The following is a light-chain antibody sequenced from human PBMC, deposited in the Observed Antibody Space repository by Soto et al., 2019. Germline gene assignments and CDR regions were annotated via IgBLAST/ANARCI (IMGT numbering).Light chain of an antibody. CDR2: EVN. Sequence: QSVLTQPASVSGSPGQSITISCTGTSSNVGSYKLVSWYQQHPGKAPKLMIFEVNKRPSGVSNRFSGSKSGNTASLTISGLKDEDEADYYCCSSGGSPTYVFGTGTKLTVL. V-gene: IGLV2-23*02. CDR1: SSNVGSYKL. CDR3: CSSGGSPTYV. J-gene: IGLJ1*01.